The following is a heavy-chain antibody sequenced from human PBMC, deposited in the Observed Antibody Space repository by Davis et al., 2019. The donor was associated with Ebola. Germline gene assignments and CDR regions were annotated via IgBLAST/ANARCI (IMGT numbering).Heavy chain of an antibody. CDR3: ARYGTDEGVGLD. D-gene: IGHD3-10*01. CDR2: IYYSGIT. CDR1: GGSIISSSSY. J-gene: IGHJ4*02. V-gene: IGHV4-39*01. Sequence: GSLRLSCTVSGGSIISSSSYWGWIRQPPRKGLEWIGSIYYSGITYYNPSLKSRVTISVDTSKNQFSLKLRSVTAADTAVYYCARYGTDEGVGLDWGQGTLVTVSS.